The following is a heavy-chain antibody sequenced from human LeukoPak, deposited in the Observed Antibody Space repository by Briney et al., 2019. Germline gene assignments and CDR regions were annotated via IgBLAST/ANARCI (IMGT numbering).Heavy chain of an antibody. V-gene: IGHV4-39*01. Sequence: SETLSLTCTVSGGSIGSGYYWAWIRQPPGKGLEWIGSIHYGGTTHYNPSLQSRVTISADTSKNQFALDLRSVTAADTAVYYCARHYGPWGQGTLVTVSS. J-gene: IGHJ5*02. D-gene: IGHD3-10*01. CDR1: GGSIGSGYY. CDR3: ARHYGP. CDR2: IHYGGTT.